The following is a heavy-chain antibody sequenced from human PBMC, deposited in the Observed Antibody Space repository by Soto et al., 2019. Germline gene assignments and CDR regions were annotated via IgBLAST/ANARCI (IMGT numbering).Heavy chain of an antibody. V-gene: IGHV4-39*01. J-gene: IGHJ4*02. CDR1: GGSISSGDYY. Sequence: SETLSLTCTVSGGSISSGDYYWSWIRQPPGKGLEWIGSIYYSGSTYYNPSLKSRVTISVDTSKNQFSLKLSSVTAADTAVYYCARRYRGGYNSGFDYWGQGTXVTVSS. D-gene: IGHD5-12*01. CDR2: IYYSGST. CDR3: ARRYRGGYNSGFDY.